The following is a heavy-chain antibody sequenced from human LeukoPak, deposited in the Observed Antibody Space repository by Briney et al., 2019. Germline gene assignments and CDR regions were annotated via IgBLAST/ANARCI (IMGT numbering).Heavy chain of an antibody. J-gene: IGHJ5*02. D-gene: IGHD6-13*01. CDR1: GFTFSSSD. CDR3: ARVQQLWFDP. V-gene: IGHV3-48*03. Sequence: GGSLRLSCAASGFTFSSSDMHWVRQAPGKGLEWISCISYSGAAIYYADSVKGRFTISRDNAKNSLYLQMNSLRAEDTAVYYCARVQQLWFDPWGQGTLVTVSS. CDR2: ISYSGAAI.